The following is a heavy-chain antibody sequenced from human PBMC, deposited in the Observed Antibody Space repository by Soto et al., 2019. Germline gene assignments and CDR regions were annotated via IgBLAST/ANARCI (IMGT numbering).Heavy chain of an antibody. CDR3: AREGGNSYGYSDY. CDR1: GYSFTTYY. Sequence: ASVKVSCKASGYSFTTYYIHWVRQAPGQGLEWMGIIDPSSGSATYTQKFRGRVTMARDTSISTAYMELSRLRSDDTAVYYCAREGGNSYGYSDYWGQGTLVTVSS. CDR2: IDPSSGSA. D-gene: IGHD5-18*01. V-gene: IGHV1-46*01. J-gene: IGHJ4*02.